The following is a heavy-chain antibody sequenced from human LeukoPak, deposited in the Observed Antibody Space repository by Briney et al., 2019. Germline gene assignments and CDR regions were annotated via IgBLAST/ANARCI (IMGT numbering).Heavy chain of an antibody. Sequence: SQTLSLTCSVSGGSISSGSYFWSWIRQPAGKGLEWIGRIYTSGSTNYNPSLKSRVTISPDTSKNQFSLKLSSVTAADTAVYYCARELAGYGKLDYWGQGILVTVSS. D-gene: IGHD5-12*01. V-gene: IGHV4-61*02. CDR3: ARELAGYGKLDY. J-gene: IGHJ4*02. CDR2: IYTSGST. CDR1: GGSISSGSYF.